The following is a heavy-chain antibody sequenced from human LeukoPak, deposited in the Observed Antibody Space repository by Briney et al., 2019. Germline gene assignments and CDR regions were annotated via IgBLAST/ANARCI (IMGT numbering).Heavy chain of an antibody. CDR1: GYSFTSYW. V-gene: IGHV5-51*01. D-gene: IGHD2-2*01. CDR3: ARLEGWGCSSTSCYSYYFDY. CDR2: IYPGDSDT. Sequence: GESLKISCKGSGYSFTSYWIGWVRPMPGKGLVWMGMIYPGDSDTRYSPSFQGQVTISADKSISTAYLQWSSLKASDTPMYFCARLEGWGCSSTSCYSYYFDYWGQGTLVTVSS. J-gene: IGHJ4*02.